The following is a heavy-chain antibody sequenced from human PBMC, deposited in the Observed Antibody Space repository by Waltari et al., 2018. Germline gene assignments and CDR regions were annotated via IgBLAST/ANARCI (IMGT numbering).Heavy chain of an antibody. D-gene: IGHD6-13*01. CDR2: FDPEDGET. J-gene: IGHJ6*02. V-gene: IGHV1-24*01. CDR3: ATYSSSWYTGGYYYYGMDV. CDR1: GSPLTELS. Sequence: QVQLVQSGAEVKKPGASVKVSCKVSGSPLTELSMHWVRQDPGNGLEWMGGFDPEDGETIYAQKFQGRVTMTEDTSTDTAYMELSSLRSEDTAVYYCATYSSSWYTGGYYYYGMDVWGQGTTVTVSS.